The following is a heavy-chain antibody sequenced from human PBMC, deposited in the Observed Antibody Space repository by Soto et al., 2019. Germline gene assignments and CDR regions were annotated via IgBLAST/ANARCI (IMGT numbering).Heavy chain of an antibody. CDR2: ISGSGGST. D-gene: IGHD1-7*01. CDR1: GFTFSSYA. J-gene: IGHJ6*03. CDR3: AKDPAWGRATTDQYLAKYYYYMDV. Sequence: GGSLRLSCAASGFTFSSYAMSWVRQAPGKGLEWVSAISGSGGSTYYADSVKGRFTISRDNSKNTLYLQMNSLRAEDTAVYYCAKDPAWGRATTDQYLAKYYYYMDVWGKGTTVTVSS. V-gene: IGHV3-23*01.